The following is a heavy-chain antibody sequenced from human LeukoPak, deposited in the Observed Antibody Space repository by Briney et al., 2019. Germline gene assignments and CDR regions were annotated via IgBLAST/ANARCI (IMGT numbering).Heavy chain of an antibody. Sequence: PGGSLRLSCAASGFTSSSYGMHWVRQAPGKGLEWVAVISYDGSNKYYADSVKGRFTISRDNSKNTLYLQMNSLRAEDTAVYYCAKGLISRIAVAGSGYWGQGTLVTVSS. CDR2: ISYDGSNK. D-gene: IGHD6-19*01. V-gene: IGHV3-30*18. J-gene: IGHJ4*02. CDR1: GFTSSSYG. CDR3: AKGLISRIAVAGSGY.